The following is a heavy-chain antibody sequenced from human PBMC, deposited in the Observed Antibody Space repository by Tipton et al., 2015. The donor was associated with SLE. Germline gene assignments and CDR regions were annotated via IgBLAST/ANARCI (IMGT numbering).Heavy chain of an antibody. CDR2: IHSSGST. V-gene: IGHV4-59*01. Sequence: TLSLTCTVSGGSISRYYWSWIRQPPGKGLEWIGLIHSSGSTYNPSLKSRVTISRDPSKNQFSLKLISATAADTAVYYCARDQVGVGDFDYWGQGTQVTVSS. CDR3: ARDQVGVGDFDY. J-gene: IGHJ4*02. D-gene: IGHD3-16*01. CDR1: GGSISRYY.